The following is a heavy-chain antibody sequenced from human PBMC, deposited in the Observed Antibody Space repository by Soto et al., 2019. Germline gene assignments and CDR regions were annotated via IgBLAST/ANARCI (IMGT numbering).Heavy chain of an antibody. CDR3: TKDRLVFCSGDCSPPSYFFS. J-gene: IGHJ4*02. Sequence: QVQLVESGGGVVQPGRSLRLSCAASGFTFSSYGMHWVRQAPGKGLEWVAVISYDGRDKYYADSVRGRFTISRGTSDNPLYLQWNSLIPEDPAVYYCTKDRLVFCSGDCSPPSYFFSWGQVTLVTVSS. CDR1: GFTFSSYG. V-gene: IGHV3-30*18. CDR2: ISYDGRDK. D-gene: IGHD2-21*02.